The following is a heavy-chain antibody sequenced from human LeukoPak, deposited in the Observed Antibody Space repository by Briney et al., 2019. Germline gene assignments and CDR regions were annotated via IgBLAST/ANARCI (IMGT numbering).Heavy chain of an antibody. CDR2: ISSSGSTI. V-gene: IGHV3-48*04. J-gene: IGHJ4*02. CDR3: AREERYSSSLDY. Sequence: GRSLRLSCAASGFTFSSYAMHWVRQAPGKGLEWVSYISSSGSTIYYADSVKGRFTISRDNAKNSLYLQMNSLRAEDTAVYYCAREERYSSSLDYWGQGTLVTVSS. CDR1: GFTFSSYA. D-gene: IGHD6-13*01.